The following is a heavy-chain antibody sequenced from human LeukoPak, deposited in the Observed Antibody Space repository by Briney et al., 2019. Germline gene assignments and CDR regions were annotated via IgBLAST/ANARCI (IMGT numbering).Heavy chain of an antibody. J-gene: IGHJ3*02. V-gene: IGHV3-15*01. Sequence: GGSLRLSCAVSGVPFNNAWMSWVRQAPGKGLGWVGRIKGKSAGGTTDYAAPVKGRFTILKDDSENTLYLQMNSLTTEDTAVYYCTWLYSDAFNIWGQGTMVTVSS. D-gene: IGHD2-15*01. CDR1: GVPFNNAW. CDR3: TWLYSDAFNI. CDR2: IKGKSAGGTT.